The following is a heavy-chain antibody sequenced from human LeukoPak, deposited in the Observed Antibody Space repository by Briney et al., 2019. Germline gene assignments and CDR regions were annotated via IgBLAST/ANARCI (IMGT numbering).Heavy chain of an antibody. J-gene: IGHJ5*02. V-gene: IGHV4-59*08. Sequence: SETLSLTCTVSGGSISSYYWSWIRQPPGKGLEWIGNIFHSGSTNYNPSLKSRVTISVDTSKNQFSLKLSSVTAADTAVYYCARRSSGWYVTWFDPWGQGTLVTVSS. D-gene: IGHD6-19*01. CDR3: ARRSSGWYVTWFDP. CDR2: IFHSGST. CDR1: GGSISSYY.